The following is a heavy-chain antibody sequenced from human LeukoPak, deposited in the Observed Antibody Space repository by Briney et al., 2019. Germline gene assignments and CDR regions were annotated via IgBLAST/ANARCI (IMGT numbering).Heavy chain of an antibody. CDR2: IIPISGTA. V-gene: IGHV1-69*06. J-gene: IGHJ6*04. D-gene: IGHD2-2*01. Sequence: EASVKVSCKASGGTFSSYAISWVRQAPGQGLEWMGGIIPISGTANYAQKFQGRVTITADKSTRTAYMEMSSLRSEDTAVYYCARACSSTSCSGSDYYYYGMDVWGKGTTVTVSS. CDR1: GGTFSSYA. CDR3: ARACSSTSCSGSDYYYYGMDV.